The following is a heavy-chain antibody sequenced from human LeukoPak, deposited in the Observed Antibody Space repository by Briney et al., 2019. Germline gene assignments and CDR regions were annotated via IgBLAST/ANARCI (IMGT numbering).Heavy chain of an antibody. CDR1: GGLTSSGDYF. J-gene: IGHJ4*02. V-gene: IGHV4-30-4*01. D-gene: IGHD5-24*01. Sequence: SQTLSLTCTVSGGLTSSGDYFWSWLRQSPGKGLEWIGQIYHSGTTLYSPSLKSRLSISIHTSKNQFSLRLSSVTAADTAVYYCASLSVWELATHPGGSFDYWGRGILVTVSS. CDR2: IYHSGTT. CDR3: ASLSVWELATHPGGSFDY.